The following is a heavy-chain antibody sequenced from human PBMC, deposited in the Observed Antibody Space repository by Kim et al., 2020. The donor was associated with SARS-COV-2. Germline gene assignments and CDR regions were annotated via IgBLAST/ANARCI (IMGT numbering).Heavy chain of an antibody. Sequence: GGSLRLSCAASGFTFSSYAMHWVRQAPGKGLEWVAVISYDGSNKYYADSVKGRFTISRDNSKNTLYLQMNSLRAEDTAVYYCARDLGHLLRYFDWSTKRNPDYWGQGTLVTGSS. CDR1: GFTFSSYA. J-gene: IGHJ4*02. D-gene: IGHD3-9*01. CDR3: ARDLGHLLRYFDWSTKRNPDY. V-gene: IGHV3-30*04. CDR2: ISYDGSNK.